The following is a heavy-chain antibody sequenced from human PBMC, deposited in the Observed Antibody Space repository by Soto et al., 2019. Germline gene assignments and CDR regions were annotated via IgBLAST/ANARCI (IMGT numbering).Heavy chain of an antibody. CDR3: ARVSGRNRSWRDAFDF. CDR1: GYTFIKYP. V-gene: IGHV1-46*03. J-gene: IGHJ3*01. Sequence: QVQLVQSGAEVKKPGASVKVSCKASGYTFIKYPMHWVRQAPGQGLEWMGIINPGGGSTSYAQKFQGRVTLTRDTSTSTVHMELSSLISEDTAVYYCARVSGRNRSWRDAFDFWGQGTRVTVSS. D-gene: IGHD6-13*01. CDR2: INPGGGST.